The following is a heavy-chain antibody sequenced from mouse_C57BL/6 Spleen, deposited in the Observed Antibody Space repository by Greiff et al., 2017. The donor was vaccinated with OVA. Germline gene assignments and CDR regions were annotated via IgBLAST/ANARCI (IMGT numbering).Heavy chain of an antibody. V-gene: IGHV1-81*01. CDR2: IYPRSGNT. CDR3: AREGGSDGSSYEAY. CDR1: GYTFTSYG. Sequence: VQLVESGAELARTGASVKLSCKASGYTFTSYGISWVKQRTGQGLEWIGEIYPRSGNTYYNEKFKGKATLTADKSSSTAYMELRSLTSEDSAVYFCAREGGSDGSSYEAYWGQGTLVTVSA. D-gene: IGHD1-1*01. J-gene: IGHJ3*01.